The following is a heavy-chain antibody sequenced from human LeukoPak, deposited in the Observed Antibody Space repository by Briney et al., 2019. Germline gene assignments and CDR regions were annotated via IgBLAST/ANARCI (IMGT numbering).Heavy chain of an antibody. D-gene: IGHD5-12*01. CDR1: GGSISSSSYY. Sequence: SSETLSLTCTVSGGSISSSSYYWGWIRQPPGKGLEWIGSIYYSGSTCYNPSLKSRVTISVDTSKNQFSLKLSSVTAADTAVYYWVRSLIYSGYDYYFDYWGQGTLVTVSS. CDR2: IYYSGST. CDR3: VRSLIYSGYDYYFDY. V-gene: IGHV4-39*01. J-gene: IGHJ4*02.